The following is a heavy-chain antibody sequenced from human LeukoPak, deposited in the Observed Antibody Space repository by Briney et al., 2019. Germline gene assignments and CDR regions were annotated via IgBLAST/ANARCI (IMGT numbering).Heavy chain of an antibody. CDR3: ARVGDLYCSVGACFRRWFDY. J-gene: IGHJ4*02. Sequence: PSETLSLTCTVSGASISSYYWTWIRQPPGKGLEWIGYIYHSGSTNYNPSLKSRVTISVDTSKNQLSLKLSSVTAADTAVYYCARVGDLYCSVGACFRRWFDYWGQGTLVTVSS. CDR2: IYHSGST. CDR1: GASISSYY. D-gene: IGHD2-15*01. V-gene: IGHV4-59*01.